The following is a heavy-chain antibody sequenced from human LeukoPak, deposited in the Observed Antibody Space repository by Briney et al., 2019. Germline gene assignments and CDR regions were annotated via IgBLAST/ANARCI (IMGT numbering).Heavy chain of an antibody. J-gene: IGHJ6*03. CDR3: ARDRVAGNYYYYYYMDV. D-gene: IGHD6-19*01. Sequence: ASVKVSCKASGYTFTSYGISWVRQAPGQGLEWMGWISAYNGNTNYAQKLQGRVTMTTDTSTSTAYMELSRLRSDDTAVYYCARDRVAGNYYYYYYMDVWGKGTTVTVSS. CDR2: ISAYNGNT. CDR1: GYTFTSYG. V-gene: IGHV1-18*01.